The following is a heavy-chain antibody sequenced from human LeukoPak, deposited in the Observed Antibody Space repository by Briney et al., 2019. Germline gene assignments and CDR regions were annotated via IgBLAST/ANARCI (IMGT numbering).Heavy chain of an antibody. V-gene: IGHV1-2*02. D-gene: IGHD4-17*01. Sequence: ASVKVSCKASGYTFTGYYMHWVRQAPGQGLEWMGWINPNSGGTNYAQKFQGRGTMTRDTSISTAYMELSRLRSDDTAVYYCARGDGGTVTTYDYFDYWGQGTLVTVSS. J-gene: IGHJ4*02. CDR1: GYTFTGYY. CDR3: ARGDGGTVTTYDYFDY. CDR2: INPNSGGT.